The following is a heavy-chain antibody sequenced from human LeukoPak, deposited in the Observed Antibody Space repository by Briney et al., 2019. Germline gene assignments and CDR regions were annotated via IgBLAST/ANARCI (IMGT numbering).Heavy chain of an antibody. CDR3: ARSFRAISDFDY. V-gene: IGHV1-2*02. CDR1: GYAFSAYY. D-gene: IGHD3-10*01. CDR2: INPNSGGT. J-gene: IGHJ4*02. Sequence: GASVKVSFKASGYAFSAYYMHWVRQAPGQGLEWMGWINPNSGGTNYAQKFQGRVTMTRDTSISTAYMELSRLKSDDTAVYYCARSFRAISDFDYWGQGTLVTVSS.